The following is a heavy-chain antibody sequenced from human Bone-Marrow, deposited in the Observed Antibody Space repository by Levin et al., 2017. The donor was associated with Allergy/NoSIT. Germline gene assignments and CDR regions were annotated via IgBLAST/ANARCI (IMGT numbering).Heavy chain of an antibody. J-gene: IGHJ6*03. D-gene: IGHD2-2*01. V-gene: IGHV3-7*03. CDR3: ARGGAIVVVPAAMYYDDYMDV. CDR2: IKQDGSEK. CDR1: GFTFSSYW. Sequence: GGSLRLSCAASGFTFSSYWMSWVRQAPGKGLEWVANIKQDGSEKYYVDSVKGRFTISRDNAKNSLYLQMNSLRAEDTAVYYCARGGAIVVVPAAMYYDDYMDVWGKGTTVTVSS.